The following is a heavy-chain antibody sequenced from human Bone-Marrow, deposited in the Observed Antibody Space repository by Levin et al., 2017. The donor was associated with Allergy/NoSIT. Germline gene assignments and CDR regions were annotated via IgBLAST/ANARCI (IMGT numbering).Heavy chain of an antibody. Sequence: SGPTLVKPTQTLTLTCSFSGFSLNADGEGVGWIRQPPGKALEWLAHIYWDDDEGHSPALKGRVTITKDTSRAHVVLTMTNLAPLDSGTYYCVHISGSWGSLFRHWGQGTQVTVSS. CDR3: VHISGSWGSLFRH. CDR2: IYWDDDE. CDR1: GFSLNADGEG. D-gene: IGHD2-21*01. J-gene: IGHJ1*01. V-gene: IGHV2-5*02.